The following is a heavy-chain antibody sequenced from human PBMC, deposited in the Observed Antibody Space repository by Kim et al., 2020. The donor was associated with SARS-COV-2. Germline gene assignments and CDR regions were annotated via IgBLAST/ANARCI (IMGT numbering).Heavy chain of an antibody. D-gene: IGHD1-7*01. CDR2: INHSGST. V-gene: IGHV4-34*01. J-gene: IGHJ4*02. Sequence: SETLSLTCAVYGGSFSGYYWSWIRQPPGKGLEWIGEINHSGSTNYNPSLKSRVTISVDTSKNQFSLKLSSVTAADTAVYYCARALRGNWNYGGYYFYYWGQGTLVTVSS. CDR1: GGSFSGYY. CDR3: ARALRGNWNYGGYYFYY.